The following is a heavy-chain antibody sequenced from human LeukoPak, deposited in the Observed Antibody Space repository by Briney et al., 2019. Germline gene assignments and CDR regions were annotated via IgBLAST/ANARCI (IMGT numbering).Heavy chain of an antibody. Sequence: GGSLRLSCAASGSTFSGYGMHWVRQAPGKGLEWVAVISYDGSNKYYADSVKGRFTISRDNSKNTLYLQMNSLRAEDTAVYYCAKDRYGREDYWGQGTLVTVSS. CDR1: GSTFSGYG. CDR3: AKDRYGREDY. V-gene: IGHV3-30*18. D-gene: IGHD1-26*01. J-gene: IGHJ4*02. CDR2: ISYDGSNK.